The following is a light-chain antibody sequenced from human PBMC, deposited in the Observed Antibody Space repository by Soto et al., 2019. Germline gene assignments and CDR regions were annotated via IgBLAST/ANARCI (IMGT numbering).Light chain of an antibody. J-gene: IGLJ1*01. CDR3: GAWDPSLNAYL. CDR1: TSNLGNNY. Sequence: QSVLAQPPSVSAAPGQRVTVSCSTTTSNLGNNYISWYQHLPGVAPRLLIYDDTERPSGIPDRFSGSRSATSATLGIAGLQTGDEADYFCGAWDPSLNAYLFGTRTKVTVL. V-gene: IGLV1-51*01. CDR2: DDT.